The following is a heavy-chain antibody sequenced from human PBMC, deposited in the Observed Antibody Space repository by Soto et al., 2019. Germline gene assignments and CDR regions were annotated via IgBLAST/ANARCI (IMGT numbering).Heavy chain of an antibody. J-gene: IGHJ5*02. Sequence: QLVLQESGSRLVEPSQTLSLTCVVSGDSVTSGGFYWSWIRQPPGKGLEWLGYVFHSGSTHYNPALESRVTMSLDRSNNQISLRLTSVTAADTAVYFCARVLHWFDPWGQGLPVTVSS. CDR2: VFHSGST. V-gene: IGHV4-30-2*01. CDR3: ARVLHWFDP. CDR1: GDSVTSGGFY.